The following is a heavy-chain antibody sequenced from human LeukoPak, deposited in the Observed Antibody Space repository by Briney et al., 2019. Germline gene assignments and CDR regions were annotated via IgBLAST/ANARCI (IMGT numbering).Heavy chain of an antibody. CDR2: INTSGNT. J-gene: IGHJ6*03. Sequence: SETLSLTCVSGGSISSGSYYWTWIRQPAGKGLEWIGRINTSGNTNYNPSLKSRVTIPVDTSKNQFSLKLTSVTAAVTAVYYCAREPRGNCSSTSCPFHYYMDVWGKGTTVTVSS. CDR3: AREPRGNCSSTSCPFHYYMDV. D-gene: IGHD2-2*01. V-gene: IGHV4-61*02. CDR1: GGSISSGSYY.